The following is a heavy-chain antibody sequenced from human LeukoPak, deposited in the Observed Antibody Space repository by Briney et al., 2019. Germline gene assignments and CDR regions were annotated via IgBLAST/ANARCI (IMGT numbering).Heavy chain of an antibody. CDR1: GGSFSGYY. CDR2: INHSGST. V-gene: IGHV4-34*01. D-gene: IGHD3-22*01. J-gene: IGHJ6*03. CDR3: ARGRRLIVVGHYSYYMDV. Sequence: PSETLSLTCAVYGGSFSGYYWSWIRQPPGKGLEWIGEINHSGSTNYNPSLKSRVTISVYTSKNQFSLKLSSVTAADTAVYYCARGRRLIVVGHYSYYMDVWGKGTTVTVSS.